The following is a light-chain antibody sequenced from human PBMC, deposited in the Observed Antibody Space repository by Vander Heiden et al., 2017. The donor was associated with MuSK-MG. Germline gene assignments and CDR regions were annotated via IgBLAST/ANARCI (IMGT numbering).Light chain of an antibody. J-gene: IGLJ2*01. Sequence: SAPPQPAHVSGSPGQPITISCTGTSSDVGSYNLVSWYQQHPGKAPNLMIYEVSKRPSGVSNRFSGSKSGNTASLTISGLQAEDEADYYCCSYAGSSTSVFGGGTKLTVL. CDR3: CSYAGSSTSV. CDR2: EVS. V-gene: IGLV2-23*02. CDR1: SSDVGSYNL.